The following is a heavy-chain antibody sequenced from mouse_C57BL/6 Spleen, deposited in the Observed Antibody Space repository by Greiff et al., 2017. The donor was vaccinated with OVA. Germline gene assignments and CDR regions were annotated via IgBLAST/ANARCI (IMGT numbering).Heavy chain of an antibody. D-gene: IGHD2-13*01. J-gene: IGHJ2*01. V-gene: IGHV14-4*01. CDR2: IDPENGDT. CDR1: GFNIKDDY. CDR3: TTGGDYFDY. Sequence: EVQGVESGAELVRPGASVKLSCTASGFNIKDDYMHWVKQRPEQGLEWIGWIDPENGDTEYASKFQGKATITADTSSNTAYLQLSSLTSEDTAVYYCTTGGDYFDYWGQGTTLTVSS.